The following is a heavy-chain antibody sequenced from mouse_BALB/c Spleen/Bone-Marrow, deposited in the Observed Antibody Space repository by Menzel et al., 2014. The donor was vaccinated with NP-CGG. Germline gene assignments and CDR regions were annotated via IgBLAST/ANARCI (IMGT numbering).Heavy chain of an antibody. Sequence: DVKLVESGAELVKPGASVKLSCTAPGFNIKDTYMHWVKQRPEQGLEWIRRIDPANGNTKYDPKFQGKATITADTSSNTAYLQLSSLTSEDTAVYYCANYDYGWYFDVWGAGTTVTVSS. V-gene: IGHV14-3*02. CDR3: ANYDYGWYFDV. J-gene: IGHJ1*01. D-gene: IGHD2-4*01. CDR2: IDPANGNT. CDR1: GFNIKDTY.